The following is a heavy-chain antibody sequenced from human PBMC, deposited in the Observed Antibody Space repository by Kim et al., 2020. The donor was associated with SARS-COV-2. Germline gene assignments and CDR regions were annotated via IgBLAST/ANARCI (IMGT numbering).Heavy chain of an antibody. CDR1: GFTVSSNY. J-gene: IGHJ6*02. Sequence: GGSLRLSCAASGFTVSSNYMSWVRQAPGKGLEWVSVIYSGGSTYYADSVKGRFTISRHNSKNTLYLQMNSLRAEDTAVYYCARDLALSSGIYGMDVWGQGTTVTVSS. CDR3: ARDLALSSGIYGMDV. CDR2: IYSGGST. V-gene: IGHV3-53*04. D-gene: IGHD3-10*01.